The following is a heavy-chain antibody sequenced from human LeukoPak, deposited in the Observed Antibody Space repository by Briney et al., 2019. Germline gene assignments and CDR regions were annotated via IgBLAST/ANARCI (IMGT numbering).Heavy chain of an antibody. CDR3: AKDALHSSSWYCYFDY. J-gene: IGHJ4*02. D-gene: IGHD6-13*01. CDR1: GLTFSSYV. V-gene: IGHV3-23*01. Sequence: PGGSLRLSCAASGLTFSSYVMSWVRQAPGKGLEWVSSIRTSGGYTYYADSVKGRFTISRDNSKNTLYLQMNSLRAEDTAVYYCAKDALHSSSWYCYFDYWGQGTRVSVSS. CDR2: IRTSGGYT.